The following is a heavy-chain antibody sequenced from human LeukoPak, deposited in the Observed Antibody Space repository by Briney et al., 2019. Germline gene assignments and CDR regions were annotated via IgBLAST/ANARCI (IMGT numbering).Heavy chain of an antibody. CDR2: ITGSGATT. V-gene: IGHV3-23*01. CDR3: AKRAEDTARPFFDY. D-gene: IGHD5-18*01. CDR1: GFTFSSYA. Sequence: PGGSLRLSCAASGFTFSSYAINWLRQAPGKGLEWVSAITGSGATTYYADSVRGRFTISRDNSKNTVYLQMNSLRGEDTAVYYCAKRAEDTARPFFDYWGQGTPVTVSS. J-gene: IGHJ4*02.